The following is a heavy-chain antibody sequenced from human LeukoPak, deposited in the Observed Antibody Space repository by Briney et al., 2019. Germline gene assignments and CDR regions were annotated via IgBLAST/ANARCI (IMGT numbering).Heavy chain of an antibody. D-gene: IGHD1-26*01. J-gene: IGHJ3*02. V-gene: IGHV3-30-3*01. CDR3: ARDASPWELLPSDAFDI. Sequence: GGSLRLSCAASGFTFSSYAIRWVRQAPGKGLEWVAVISYDGSNKYYADSVKGRFTISRDNSKNTLYLQMNSLRAEDTAVYYCARDASPWELLPSDAFDIWGQGTMVTVSS. CDR2: ISYDGSNK. CDR1: GFTFSSYA.